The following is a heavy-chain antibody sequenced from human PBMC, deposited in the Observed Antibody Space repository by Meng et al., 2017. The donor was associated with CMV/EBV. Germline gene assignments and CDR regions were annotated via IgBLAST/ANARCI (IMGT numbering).Heavy chain of an antibody. J-gene: IGHJ4*02. Sequence: GSLRLSCTVSGGSVSSGSYYWSWIRPPPGKGLEWMGYIYYRGSTNYNPSLKSRVTISVDTSKNQFSLKLSSVTAAATAVYYCATHILANYFDSSGYVYWGQGTLVTVSS. CDR1: GGSVSSGSYY. CDR3: ATHILANYFDSSGYVY. CDR2: IYYRGST. D-gene: IGHD3-22*01. V-gene: IGHV4-61*01.